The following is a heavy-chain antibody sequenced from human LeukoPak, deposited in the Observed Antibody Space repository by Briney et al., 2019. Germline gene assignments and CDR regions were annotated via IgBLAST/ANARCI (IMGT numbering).Heavy chain of an antibody. Sequence: ASAMVICKAASYSITANGSICLRHALGGKVEWRIWISRDNGNTNYAQKLQGRGTMTTDTSTRTAYMELRSMRSDDTAVYYCARGGSVTAVYYYMDVWGKGTTVTVSS. V-gene: IGHV1-18*01. D-gene: IGHD2-21*02. CDR2: ISRDNGNT. CDR3: ARGGSVTAVYYYMDV. J-gene: IGHJ6*03. CDR1: SYSITANG.